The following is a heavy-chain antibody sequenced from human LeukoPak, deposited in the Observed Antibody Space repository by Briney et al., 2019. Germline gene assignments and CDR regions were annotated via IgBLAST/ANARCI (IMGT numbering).Heavy chain of an antibody. Sequence: SETLSLTCTVSGGSISSFYWTWIRQSPGKGLEWIGYIHVSGSTNYNPSLKSRVTTSVDTSTNQFFLSLSSVTAADTAMYYCARGEMPTIGVWTFEIWGQGTMDTVAS. J-gene: IGHJ3*02. V-gene: IGHV4-4*09. CDR1: GGSISSFY. CDR2: IHVSGST. D-gene: IGHD5-24*01. CDR3: ARGEMPTIGVWTFEI.